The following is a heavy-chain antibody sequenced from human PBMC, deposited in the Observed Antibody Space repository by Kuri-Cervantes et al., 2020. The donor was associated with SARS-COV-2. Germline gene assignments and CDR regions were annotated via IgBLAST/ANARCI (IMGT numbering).Heavy chain of an antibody. CDR2: VYYSGST. D-gene: IGHD2-2*01. V-gene: IGHV4-39*07. CDR1: GGSISSQSYY. J-gene: IGHJ2*01. Sequence: SETLSLTCTVSGGSISSQSYYWGWIRQPPGKGLEWIGSVYYSGSTYYNPSLKSRVTISVDTSKNQFSLKLSSVTAADTAVYYCARALTVPSDCSSTSCPPGYFDLWGRGTLVTVSS. CDR3: ARALTVPSDCSSTSCPPGYFDL.